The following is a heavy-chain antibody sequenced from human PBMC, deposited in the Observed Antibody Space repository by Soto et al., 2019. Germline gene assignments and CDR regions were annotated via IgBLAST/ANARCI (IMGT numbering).Heavy chain of an antibody. D-gene: IGHD1-20*01. V-gene: IGHV4-4*03. J-gene: IGHJ4*02. CDR3: ARGGITAVRNYYFDH. CDR2: IHHSGPT. Sequence: PETLSLTCKVSGDSISSSEWWSWVRQPPGKGLEWIAEIHHSGPTNYNPSLQSRVTITVDKSKNQISLRLSTVTAADTAVYYCARGGITAVRNYYFDHWGQGTLVTVSS. CDR1: GDSISSSEW.